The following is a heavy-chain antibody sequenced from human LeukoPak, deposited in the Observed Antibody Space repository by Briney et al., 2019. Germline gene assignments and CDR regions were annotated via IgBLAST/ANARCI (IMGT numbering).Heavy chain of an antibody. J-gene: IGHJ5*02. V-gene: IGHV1-18*01. Sequence: ASVKVSCKASGYTFSTYGISWVRQAPGQGLEWMGWISAYNGNTNYVQKLQGRVTMTTDTSTSTAYMELRSLRFDDTAVYYCARDGSRGYYDSSGYGMWFDPWGQGTLVTVSS. CDR3: ARDGSRGYYDSSGYGMWFDP. CDR2: ISAYNGNT. D-gene: IGHD3-22*01. CDR1: GYTFSTYG.